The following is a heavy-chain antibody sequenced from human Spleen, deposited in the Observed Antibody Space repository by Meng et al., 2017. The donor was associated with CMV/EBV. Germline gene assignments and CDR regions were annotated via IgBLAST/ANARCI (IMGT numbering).Heavy chain of an antibody. V-gene: IGHV2-5*02. Sequence: QITLKESGPTLVKPTQTLTLTCTFSGFSFSTNGVGVGRIRQPPGKGLEWLSLIYWDDGKRYSPSLRNRLTITTDTSKNQVVLTMTNMDLVDTATYYCAHHRDAYNGYFDYWGPGTLVTVSS. D-gene: IGHD5-24*01. J-gene: IGHJ4*02. CDR3: AHHRDAYNGYFDY. CDR1: GFSFSTNGVG. CDR2: IYWDDGK.